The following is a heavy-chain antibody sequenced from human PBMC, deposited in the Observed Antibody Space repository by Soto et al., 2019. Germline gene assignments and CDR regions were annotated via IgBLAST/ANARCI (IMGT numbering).Heavy chain of an antibody. CDR2: ISSSSSYI. V-gene: IGHV3-21*01. Sequence: EVQLVESGGGLVKPGGSLRLSCAASGFTFSSYSMNWVRQAPGKGLEWVSSISSSSSYIYYADSVKGRFTISRDNAKNSLYLQKNSLRAEDTAVYYCARDFGGSSQGGYYYYYMDVWGKGTTVTVSS. J-gene: IGHJ6*03. CDR3: ARDFGGSSQGGYYYYYMDV. D-gene: IGHD6-6*01. CDR1: GFTFSSYS.